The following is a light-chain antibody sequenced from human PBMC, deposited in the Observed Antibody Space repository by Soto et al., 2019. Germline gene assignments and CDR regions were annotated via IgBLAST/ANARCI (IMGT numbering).Light chain of an antibody. Sequence: EIVLTQSPVTLSLSPGERATLSCRASQSVRTYLSWYQQRPGQAPRLLIYDASNRATGIPARFSGSGSGTDFTLTISSLEPEDFAVYYCQHRNSWPGTFGQGTNLEIK. V-gene: IGKV3-11*01. J-gene: IGKJ2*02. CDR1: QSVRTY. CDR3: QHRNSWPGT. CDR2: DAS.